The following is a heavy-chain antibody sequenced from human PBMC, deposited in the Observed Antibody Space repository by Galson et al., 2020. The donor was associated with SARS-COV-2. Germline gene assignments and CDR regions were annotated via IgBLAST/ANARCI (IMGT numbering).Heavy chain of an antibody. CDR1: GFTFSSYG. CDR3: AKAGGAQKTPQLLWFGELYAVYYGVDV. V-gene: IGHV3-30*18. J-gene: IGHJ6*02. CDR2: ISYDGSNK. Sequence: TGGSLRLSCAASGFTFSSYGMHWVRQAPGKGLEWVAVISYDGSNKYYADSVKGRFTISRDNSKNTLYLQMNSLRAEDTAVYYCAKAGGAQKTPQLLWFGELYAVYYGVDVWGQWTTVTVAS. D-gene: IGHD3-10*01.